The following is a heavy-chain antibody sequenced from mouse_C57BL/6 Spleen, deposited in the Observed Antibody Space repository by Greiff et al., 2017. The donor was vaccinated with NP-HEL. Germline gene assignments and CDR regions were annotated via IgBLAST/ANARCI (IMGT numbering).Heavy chain of an antibody. CDR1: GYTFTSYW. Sequence: QVQLQQPGAELVKPGASVKMSCKASGYTFTSYWITWVKQRPGQGLEWIGDIYPGSGSTNYNEKFTSKATLTVDTSSSTAYMQLSSLTSEDSAVYYCAREAYYSNYEGYFDVWGTGTTVTVSS. CDR3: AREAYYSNYEGYFDV. D-gene: IGHD2-5*01. V-gene: IGHV1-55*01. CDR2: IYPGSGST. J-gene: IGHJ1*03.